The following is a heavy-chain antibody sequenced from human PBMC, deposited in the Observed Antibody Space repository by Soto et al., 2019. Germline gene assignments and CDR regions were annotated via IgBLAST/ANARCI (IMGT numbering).Heavy chain of an antibody. J-gene: IGHJ4*02. V-gene: IGHV3-23*01. D-gene: IGHD2-21*02. CDR2: ISGSGRNI. CDR3: AKVDRTASRIDY. Sequence: EVQLLESGGGLVQPGGSLRLSCATSGLSFSLYSMGWVRQAPGKGLEWVSAISGSGRNIHYADSVKGRFTISRDNSKNTLSLQMNSLRAEDTALYYCAKVDRTASRIDYWGQGTLVTVSS. CDR1: GLSFSLYS.